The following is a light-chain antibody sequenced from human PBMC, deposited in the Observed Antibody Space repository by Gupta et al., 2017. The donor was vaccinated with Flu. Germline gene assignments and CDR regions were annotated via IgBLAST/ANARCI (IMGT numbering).Light chain of an antibody. V-gene: IGLV1-40*01. CDR3: QSYETSLSGWV. J-gene: IGLJ3*02. CDR2: GSS. CDR1: SSNIGAGYD. Sequence: QSVLTQPPSVSGAPGQRVTISCTGSSSNIGAGYDVHWYQQLPGRAPKVLIYGSSNRPSGVPDRFFGSKSGISASLAITGLQAEDEADYYCQSYETSLSGWVFGGGTKVTAL.